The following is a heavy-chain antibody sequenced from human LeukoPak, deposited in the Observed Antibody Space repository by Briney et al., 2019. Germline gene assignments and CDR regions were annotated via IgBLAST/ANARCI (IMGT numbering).Heavy chain of an antibody. CDR3: ARGRIVADY. CDR1: GYTFTSYY. V-gene: IGHV7-4-1*02. D-gene: IGHD5-12*01. CDR2: INTNTGNP. Sequence: ASVKVSCKASGYTFTSYYMHWVRQAPGRGLEWMGWINTNTGNPTYAQGFTGRFVFSLDTSVSTAYLHISSLKAEDTAVYYCARGRIVADYWGQGTLVTVSS. J-gene: IGHJ4*02.